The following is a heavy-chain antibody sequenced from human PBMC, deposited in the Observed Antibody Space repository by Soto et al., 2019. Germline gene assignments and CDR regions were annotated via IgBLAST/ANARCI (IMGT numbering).Heavy chain of an antibody. CDR2: IYYSGST. CDR3: ARDPGGNSHDWYFDL. CDR1: GGSFSSRIYY. V-gene: IGHV4-31*03. J-gene: IGHJ2*01. D-gene: IGHD2-21*02. Sequence: QVQLQESGPGLVKPSQTLSLTCTVSGGSFSSRIYYWNWIRQHPGKGLEWIGYIYYSGSTYYNPSLKGRVTIPVDTSTNPFSLKLSSVTAADTAVYYCARDPGGNSHDWYFDLWGRGTLVTVSS.